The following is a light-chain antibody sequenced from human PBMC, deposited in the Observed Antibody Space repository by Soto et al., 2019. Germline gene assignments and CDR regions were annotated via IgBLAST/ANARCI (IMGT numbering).Light chain of an antibody. CDR2: AAT. CDR1: QSIASY. V-gene: IGKV1-39*01. J-gene: IGKJ2*01. CDR3: QQSYSPPYT. Sequence: DIQMTQSPSSLSASVGDRITITCRASQSIASYVNWYQRKPGRAPKLLIYAATSLQSGVPSRFSGSGSGRDCTLTISSLQPDDFATYFCQQSYSPPYTFGQGTRWISN.